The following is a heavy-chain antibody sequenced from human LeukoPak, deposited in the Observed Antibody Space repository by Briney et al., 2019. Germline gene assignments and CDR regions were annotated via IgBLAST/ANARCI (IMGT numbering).Heavy chain of an antibody. V-gene: IGHV3-66*02. CDR3: ARDRVGATRYDAFDI. CDR1: GFTVSSNH. CDR2: IYSGGST. D-gene: IGHD1-26*01. J-gene: IGHJ3*02. Sequence: PGGSLRLSCAASGFTVSSNHMSWVRQAPGKGLEWVSVIYSGGSTYYADSVKGRFTISRDNSKNTLYLQMNSLRAEDTAVYYCARDRVGATRYDAFDIWGQGTMVTVSS.